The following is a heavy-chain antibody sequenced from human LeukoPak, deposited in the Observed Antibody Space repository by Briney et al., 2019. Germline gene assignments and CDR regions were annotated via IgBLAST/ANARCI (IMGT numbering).Heavy chain of an antibody. J-gene: IGHJ4*02. CDR3: ARSGSSGWYVGSFDY. Sequence: ASVKVSCKASGYTFTSYGISWVRQAPVQGLEWMGWISAYNGNTNYAQKFQGRVTMTTDTSTSTAYMELRSLRSDDAAVYYCARSGSSGWYVGSFDYWGQGTLVTVSS. CDR2: ISAYNGNT. CDR1: GYTFTSYG. V-gene: IGHV1-18*01. D-gene: IGHD6-19*01.